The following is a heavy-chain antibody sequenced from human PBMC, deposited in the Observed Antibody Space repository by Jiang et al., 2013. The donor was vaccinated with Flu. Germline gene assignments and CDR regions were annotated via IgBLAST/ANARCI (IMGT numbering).Heavy chain of an antibody. CDR3: AREAVAGMYYFDL. CDR1: GYSFISYW. J-gene: IGHJ4*02. V-gene: IGHV5-51*01. CDR2: IHPYDSDA. Sequence: GAEVKKPGESLKISCKGSGYSFISYWIGWVRQMPGKGLEWMGIIHPYDSDARYSPSFRGQVTISVDKSISTAYLQLNSLKASDTATYFCAREAVAGMYYFDLWGQGTLVTVSS. D-gene: IGHD6-19*01.